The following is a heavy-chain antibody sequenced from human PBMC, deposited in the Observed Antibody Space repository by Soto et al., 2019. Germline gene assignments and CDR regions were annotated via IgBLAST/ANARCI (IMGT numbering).Heavy chain of an antibody. D-gene: IGHD2-2*03. CDR1: GFTFDDYA. CDR3: AKDMDGYCSSTSCPASGMDV. Sequence: GGSLRLSCAASGFTFDDYAMHWVRQAPGKGLEWVSGISWNSGSIGYADSVKGRFTISRDNAKNSLYLQMNSLRAEDTALYYCAKDMDGYCSSTSCPASGMDVWGQGTTVTVS. V-gene: IGHV3-9*01. J-gene: IGHJ6*02. CDR2: ISWNSGSI.